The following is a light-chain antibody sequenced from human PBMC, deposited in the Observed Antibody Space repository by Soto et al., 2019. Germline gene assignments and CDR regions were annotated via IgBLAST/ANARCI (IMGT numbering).Light chain of an antibody. CDR1: QSISNL. CDR3: QQANSFPIT. Sequence: DLQLTQSPSSVPASVGDRVTITCRASQSISNLLVWYQQKPGKAPNLLIYAASSLQSGVPSRFSGSGSGTDFTLTISSLQPEDFATYYCQQANSFPITFGQGTRLDIK. V-gene: IGKV1D-12*01. CDR2: AAS. J-gene: IGKJ5*01.